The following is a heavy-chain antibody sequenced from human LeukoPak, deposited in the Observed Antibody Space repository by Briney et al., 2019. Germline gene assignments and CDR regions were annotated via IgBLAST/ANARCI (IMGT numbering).Heavy chain of an antibody. V-gene: IGHV3-64*01. CDR3: ARWGSSEGVDY. CDR2: ISSNGGST. D-gene: IGHD2-2*01. Sequence: GGSLGLSCAASGFTFSSYAMHWVRQAPGKGLEYVSAISSNGGSTYYANSVKGRFTISRDNSKNTLYLQMGSLRAEDMAVYYCARWGSSEGVDYWGQGTLVTVSS. CDR1: GFTFSSYA. J-gene: IGHJ4*02.